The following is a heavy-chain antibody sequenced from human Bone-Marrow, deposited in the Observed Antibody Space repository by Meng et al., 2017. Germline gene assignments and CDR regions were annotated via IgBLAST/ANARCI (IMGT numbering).Heavy chain of an antibody. CDR2: IYHSGST. J-gene: IGHJ4*02. Sequence: SETLSLTCTVSGGSISSYYWSWIRQPPGKGLEWIGSIYHSGSTYYNPSLKSRVTISVDTSKNQFSLKLSSVTAADTAVYYCARVVWFGESYYWGQGTLVTVSS. D-gene: IGHD3-10*01. CDR1: GGSISSYY. CDR3: ARVVWFGESYY. V-gene: IGHV4-38-2*02.